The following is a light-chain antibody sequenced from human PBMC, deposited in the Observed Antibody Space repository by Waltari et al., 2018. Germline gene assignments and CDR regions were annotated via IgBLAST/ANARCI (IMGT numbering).Light chain of an antibody. J-gene: IGKJ4*01. CDR3: QQYNNWPPLT. V-gene: IGKV3-15*01. CDR1: QSVSSN. Sequence: EIVMTQSPATLSVSPGERATLSCRASQSVSSNLAWYQQKPGQAPRLLIYDVSTRATGIPAGFSGSGSGTEFTLTISSLQSEDFAVYYCQQYNNWPPLTFGGGTKVEIK. CDR2: DVS.